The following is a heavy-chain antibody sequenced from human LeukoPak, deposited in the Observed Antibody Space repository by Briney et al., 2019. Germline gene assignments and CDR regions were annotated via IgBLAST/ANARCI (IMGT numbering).Heavy chain of an antibody. Sequence: GGSLRLSCAASGFTFNNYAMSWVRQAPGKGLEWVSAISGSGGNTYYADSVKGRFTISRDNSKNTLYLQMNSLRAEDTAVYYCAKEIMGTTYFDYWGQGTLVTVSS. D-gene: IGHD3-16*01. CDR3: AKEIMGTTYFDY. CDR2: ISGSGGNT. J-gene: IGHJ4*02. CDR1: GFTFNNYA. V-gene: IGHV3-23*01.